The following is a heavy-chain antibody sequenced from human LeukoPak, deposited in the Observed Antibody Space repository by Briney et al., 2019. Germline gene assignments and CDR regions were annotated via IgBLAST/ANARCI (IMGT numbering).Heavy chain of an antibody. CDR1: GGSISSGGYY. D-gene: IGHD6-19*01. J-gene: IGHJ4*02. V-gene: IGHV4-30-2*01. CDR3: ARAPQSRWLVPNDY. Sequence: SETLSLTCTVSGGSISSGGYYWSWIRQPPGKGLEWIGYIYHSGSTYYNPSLKSRVTISVDRSKNQFSLKLSSVTAADTAVYYCARAPQSRWLVPNDYWGQGILVTVSS. CDR2: IYHSGST.